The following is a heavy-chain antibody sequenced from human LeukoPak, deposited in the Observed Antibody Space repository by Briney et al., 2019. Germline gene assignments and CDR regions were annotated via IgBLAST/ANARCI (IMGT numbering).Heavy chain of an antibody. Sequence: GGSLRLSCAASGFTFSSYSMNWVRQAPGKGLEWVSYISSSTRTIYYADSVKGRFTISRDNAKNSLYLQMNSLRAEDTAVYYCARGRGCSSTSCYAGYWFDPWGQGTLVTVSS. CDR1: GFTFSSYS. D-gene: IGHD2-2*01. CDR2: ISSSTRTI. V-gene: IGHV3-48*01. J-gene: IGHJ5*02. CDR3: ARGRGCSSTSCYAGYWFDP.